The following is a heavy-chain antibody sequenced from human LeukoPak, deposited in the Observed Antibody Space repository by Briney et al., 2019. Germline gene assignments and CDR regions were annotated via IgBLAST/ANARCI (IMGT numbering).Heavy chain of an antibody. D-gene: IGHD6-19*01. CDR3: ATVRSSGWYGVVVYFDY. J-gene: IGHJ4*02. Sequence: ASVKVSCKVSGYTLTELSMHWVRQAPGKGLEWMGGFDPEDGETIYAQKFQGRVTMTEDTSTDTAYMELSSLRSEDTAVYYCATVRSSGWYGVVVYFDYWGQGTLVTVSS. CDR1: GYTLTELS. CDR2: FDPEDGET. V-gene: IGHV1-24*01.